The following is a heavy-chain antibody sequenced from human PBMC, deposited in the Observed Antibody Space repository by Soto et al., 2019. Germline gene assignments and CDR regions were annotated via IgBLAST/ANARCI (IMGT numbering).Heavy chain of an antibody. CDR1: GFAFSSFG. J-gene: IGHJ4*02. Sequence: GGSLRLSCAASGFAFSSFGMHWVRQAPGKGLEWVAIIWYDGSDKYYADSVKGRFTISRDNSKNTLYLQMNSLRAEDTAVYHCDFGNLSYYFDYWGQGTPVTVSS. CDR3: DFGNLSYYFDY. CDR2: IWYDGSDK. D-gene: IGHD3-16*01. V-gene: IGHV3-33*01.